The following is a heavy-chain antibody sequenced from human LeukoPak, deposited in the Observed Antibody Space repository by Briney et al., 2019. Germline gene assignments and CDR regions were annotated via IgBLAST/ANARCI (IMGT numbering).Heavy chain of an antibody. CDR1: GFTFSSYA. Sequence: GRSLTLSCAASGFTFSSYAMHWVRQAPGKGLEWVAVISYDGSNKYYAASVKGRFTISRANSKNTLYMQMPSLRAEDTAVYYCARDPSKADPWGQGTLVTVSS. V-gene: IGHV3-30-3*01. CDR2: ISYDGSNK. J-gene: IGHJ5*02. CDR3: ARDPSKADP.